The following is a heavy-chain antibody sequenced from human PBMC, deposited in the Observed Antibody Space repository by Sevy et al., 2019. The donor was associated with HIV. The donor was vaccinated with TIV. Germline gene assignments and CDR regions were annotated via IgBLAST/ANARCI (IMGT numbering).Heavy chain of an antibody. CDR1: GFTFSNSW. Sequence: GESLKISCKVSGFTFSNSWIGWVRQMPGKGLEWMGIIYPGDSDTRYSPSFQGQVTIVADKSTATAYLEWTSLKASDTATYYCARRGGHVGEEDLLGYNGMEVWGQGTTVTVSS. D-gene: IGHD2-21*01. CDR3: ARRGGHVGEEDLLGYNGMEV. CDR2: IYPGDSDT. J-gene: IGHJ6*02. V-gene: IGHV5-51*01.